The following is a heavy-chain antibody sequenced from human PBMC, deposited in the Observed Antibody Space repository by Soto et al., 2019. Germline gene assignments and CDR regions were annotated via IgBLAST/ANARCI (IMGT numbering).Heavy chain of an antibody. CDR3: AKVERGSPPPS. Sequence: GGSLRLSCAASGFIFSNSAMTWVRQAPGKGLGWVSAITGTGAATHYADSVKGRFTISRDNSRSMVYLQMNSLSAEDTAVYYCAKVERGSPPPSWGQGTLVTVSS. CDR2: ITGTGAAT. CDR1: GFIFSNSA. D-gene: IGHD3-10*01. V-gene: IGHV3-23*01. J-gene: IGHJ5*02.